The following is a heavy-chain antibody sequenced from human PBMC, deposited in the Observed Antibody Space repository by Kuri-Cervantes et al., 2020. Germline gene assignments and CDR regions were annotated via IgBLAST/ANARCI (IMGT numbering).Heavy chain of an antibody. CDR1: GFSLTTSGVG. CDR2: IDWDDDE. D-gene: IGHD6-6*01. J-gene: IGHJ3*02. V-gene: IGHV2-70*04. CDR3: ARISPIAALSVAYDAFDI. Sequence: SGPTLVKPTQTLTLTCTFSGFSLTTSGVGVGWIRQPPGKALEWLARIDWDDDEFYSTSLKTRLTISKDTSKNQVVLTMTNMDPVDTATYYCARISPIAALSVAYDAFDIWGQGTMVTVSS.